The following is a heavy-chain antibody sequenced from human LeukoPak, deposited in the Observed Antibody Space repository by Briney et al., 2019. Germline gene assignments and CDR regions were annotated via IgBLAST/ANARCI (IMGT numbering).Heavy chain of an antibody. D-gene: IGHD6-13*01. CDR1: GGTFSSYA. V-gene: IGHV1-69*04. J-gene: IGHJ4*02. Sequence: RASVKVSCKASGGTFSSYAISWVRQAPGQGLEWMGRIIPILGIANYAQKFQGRVTISRDTSISTAYMELSSLRSEDTAVYYCARVGVEAGTVSASDYWGQGTLVTVSS. CDR3: ARVGVEAGTVSASDY. CDR2: IIPILGIA.